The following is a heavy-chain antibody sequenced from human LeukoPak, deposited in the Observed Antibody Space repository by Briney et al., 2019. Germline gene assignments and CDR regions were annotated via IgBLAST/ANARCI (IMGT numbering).Heavy chain of an antibody. V-gene: IGHV4-61*02. CDR3: AKDALPHIVVVTAARY. Sequence: SETLSLTCTGSGGSISSGSYYWSWIRQPAGKGLEWIGRIYTSGDTNYNPSLKSRVTISVDTSKNQFSLKLSSVTAADTAVYYCAKDALPHIVVVTAARYWGQGTLVTVSS. CDR2: IYTSGDT. CDR1: GGSISSGSYY. D-gene: IGHD2-21*02. J-gene: IGHJ4*02.